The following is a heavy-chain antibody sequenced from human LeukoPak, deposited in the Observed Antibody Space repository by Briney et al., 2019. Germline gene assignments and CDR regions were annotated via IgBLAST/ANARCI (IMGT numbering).Heavy chain of an antibody. V-gene: IGHV4-38-2*02. CDR1: GYSISSGYY. Sequence: SETLSLTCTVSGYSISSGYYWGWIRQPPGKGLGWIGSIYHRGSTYYNPSLKSRVTISVDTSKNQFSLKLSSVTAADTAVYYCARALSRGYCSGGSCYNWFDPWGQGTLVTVSS. CDR3: ARALSRGYCSGGSCYNWFDP. D-gene: IGHD2-15*01. J-gene: IGHJ5*02. CDR2: IYHRGST.